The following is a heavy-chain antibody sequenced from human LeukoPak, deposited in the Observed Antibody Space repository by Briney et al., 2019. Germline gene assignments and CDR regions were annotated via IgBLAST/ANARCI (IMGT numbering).Heavy chain of an antibody. D-gene: IGHD6-13*01. CDR2: ISTSGVYT. J-gene: IGHJ3*02. CDR3: ARNRISAAGCVFDI. Sequence: GGSLRLSCAASGFTFSTYSMNWVRQAPGKGLEWVSYISTSGVYTNYADSVKGRFTISRDDAKNSLYLQMNSLIAEGTAIYYCARNRISAAGCVFDIWGQGTMVTVSS. V-gene: IGHV3-21*05. CDR1: GFTFSTYS.